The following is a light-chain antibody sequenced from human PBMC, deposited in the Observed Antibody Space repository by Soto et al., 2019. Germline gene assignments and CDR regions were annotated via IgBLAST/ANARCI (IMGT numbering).Light chain of an antibody. V-gene: IGKV3-20*01. J-gene: IGKJ1*01. CDR1: QRVSSF. CDR3: QQYGSSPNT. Sequence: ESVLTQSPGTLSLSPGERATLSCRASQRVSSFLAWYQKKPGQAPRLLIYGASSRATGIPDRFSGSGSGTDFTLTISRLEPEDFAVYYCQQYGSSPNTFGQGTKVEIK. CDR2: GAS.